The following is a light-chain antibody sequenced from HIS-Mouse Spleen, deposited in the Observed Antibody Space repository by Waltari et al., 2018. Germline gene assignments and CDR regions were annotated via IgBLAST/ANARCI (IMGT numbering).Light chain of an antibody. CDR1: QGIRSY. Sequence: IRMPQSPSSLPASTGDRVTITRRASQGIRSYLAWYQQNPGKAPKLLIYAASPLQSGVPSRFSGSGSGTDFTLTISCLQSEDFATYYCQQYYSYPPWTFGQGTKVEIK. CDR3: QQYYSYPPWT. V-gene: IGKV1-8*01. J-gene: IGKJ1*01. CDR2: AAS.